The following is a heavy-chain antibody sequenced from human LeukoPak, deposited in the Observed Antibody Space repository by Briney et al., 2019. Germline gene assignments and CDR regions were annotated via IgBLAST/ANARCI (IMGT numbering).Heavy chain of an antibody. CDR1: GYTFTNYG. CDR2: ISGYNGYT. CDR3: ARDKAVTTELTQYFHH. D-gene: IGHD4-11*01. Sequence: GASVKVSCKASGYTFTNYGVSWARQAPGQGLEWMGWISGYNGYTNYAQKFQFRVTMTTDTSTSTAYMELRSLTSDDTAVYYCARDKAVTTELTQYFHHWGQGTLVTVSS. V-gene: IGHV1-18*01. J-gene: IGHJ1*01.